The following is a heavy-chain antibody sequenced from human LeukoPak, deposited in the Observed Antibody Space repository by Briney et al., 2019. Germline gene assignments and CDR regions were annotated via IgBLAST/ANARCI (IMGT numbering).Heavy chain of an antibody. D-gene: IGHD2-15*01. CDR1: GYTFNTYG. CDR3: ARAGAVVDNWFDP. V-gene: IGHV1-18*01. Sequence: ASVKVSCKASGYTFNTYGITWVRQAPGQRLEWMGWISGYNGKTKYAQNLQDRVTMTKDTSTTTAYMELRSLRSDDTAVYYCARAGAVVDNWFDPWGQGTLVTVSS. CDR2: ISGYNGKT. J-gene: IGHJ5*02.